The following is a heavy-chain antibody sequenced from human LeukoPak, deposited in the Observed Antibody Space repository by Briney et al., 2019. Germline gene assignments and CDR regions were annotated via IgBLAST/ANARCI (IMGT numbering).Heavy chain of an antibody. CDR2: ISGSSSAI. D-gene: IGHD2-8*01. Sequence: GGSLRLSCAASGFTFSAYSMNWVRQAPGKGPEWVSYISGSSSAIYYADSGRGRFTISRDNAKNSVWLQMNSLRAEDTAVYYCASIYCTSGICYPYYFDFWGQGTLVTVSS. CDR1: GFTFSAYS. J-gene: IGHJ4*02. CDR3: ASIYCTSGICYPYYFDF. V-gene: IGHV3-48*04.